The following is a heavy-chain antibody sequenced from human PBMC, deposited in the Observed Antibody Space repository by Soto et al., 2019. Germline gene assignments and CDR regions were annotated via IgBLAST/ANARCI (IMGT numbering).Heavy chain of an antibody. CDR2: ISSTTNYI. Sequence: PVGSLRLSCAASGVTFTRYSMNWVRQVPGKGLEWVSSISSTTNYIYYGDSMKGRFTISRDNGKNSLYLEMHSLRAEDTAVYYCARESEDLTSNFDYWGQGTLVTVSS. CDR1: GVTFTRYS. J-gene: IGHJ4*02. CDR3: ARESEDLTSNFDY. V-gene: IGHV3-21*06.